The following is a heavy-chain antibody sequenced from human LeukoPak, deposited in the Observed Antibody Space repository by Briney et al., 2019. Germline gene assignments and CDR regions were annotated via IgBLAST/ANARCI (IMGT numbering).Heavy chain of an antibody. D-gene: IGHD3-10*01. CDR1: GFTVSAYA. V-gene: IGHV3-23*01. J-gene: IGHJ4*02. Sequence: GGSLRLSCAASGFTVSAYAMAWVRQAPGKGLEWVSTIYDDNTYYADSVKGRFAISSDNSKNTLYLQMNSLRVEDTAVYFCAARKVRGVWFYLDYWGQGTLVTVSS. CDR2: IYDDNT. CDR3: AARKVRGVWFYLDY.